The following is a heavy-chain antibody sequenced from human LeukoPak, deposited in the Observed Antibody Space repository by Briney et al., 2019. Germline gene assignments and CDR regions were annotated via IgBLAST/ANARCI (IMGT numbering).Heavy chain of an antibody. V-gene: IGHV3-21*03. Sequence: GGSLRLSCAASGFTFSDYYMNWIRQAPGKGLEWVSSISSSSSYIYYADSVKGRFTISRDNAKNSLYLQMNSLRAEDTAVYYCARYPARLYYYYYMDVWGKGTTVTVSS. CDR3: ARYPARLYYYYYMDV. J-gene: IGHJ6*03. D-gene: IGHD6-6*01. CDR2: ISSSSSYI. CDR1: GFTFSDYY.